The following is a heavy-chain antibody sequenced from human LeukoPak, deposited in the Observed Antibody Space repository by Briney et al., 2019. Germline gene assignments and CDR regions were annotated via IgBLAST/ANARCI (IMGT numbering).Heavy chain of an antibody. J-gene: IGHJ4*02. CDR1: GFTFSSYA. Sequence: GGSLRLSCAASGFTFSSYAMHWVRQAPGKGLEWVAVISYDGSNKYYADSVKGRFTISRDNSKNTLYLQMNSLRAEDTAVYYCAGLRGYSYGSHFDYWGQGTLVTVSS. V-gene: IGHV3-30-3*01. CDR3: AGLRGYSYGSHFDY. CDR2: ISYDGSNK. D-gene: IGHD5-18*01.